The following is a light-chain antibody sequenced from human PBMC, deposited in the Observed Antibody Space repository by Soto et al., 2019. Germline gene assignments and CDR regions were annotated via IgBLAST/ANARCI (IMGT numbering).Light chain of an antibody. CDR3: AAWDDSLKGGV. J-gene: IGLJ3*02. CDR2: RDS. CDR1: SSNIGTNT. Sequence: QSVLTQPPSVSGTPGQRVVISCSGSSSNIGTNTVNWYQQLPGTAPKLLIFRDSQRPSGVPDRFSASKSGASASLAISGLQSEDAADYYCAAWDDSLKGGVFGGGTQLTVL. V-gene: IGLV1-44*01.